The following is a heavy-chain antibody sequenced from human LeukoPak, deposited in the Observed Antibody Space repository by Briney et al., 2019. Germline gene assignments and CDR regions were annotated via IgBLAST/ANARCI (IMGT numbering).Heavy chain of an antibody. Sequence: SETLSLTCAVYGGSFSGYYWSWIRQPPGKGLEWIGEINHSGSTNYNPSLKSRVTISVDTSKNQFSLKLSSVTAADTAVYYCARRSTMVRGETNGYFDYWGQGTLVTVSS. V-gene: IGHV4-34*01. CDR2: INHSGST. D-gene: IGHD3-10*01. CDR1: GGSFSGYY. J-gene: IGHJ4*02. CDR3: ARRSTMVRGETNGYFDY.